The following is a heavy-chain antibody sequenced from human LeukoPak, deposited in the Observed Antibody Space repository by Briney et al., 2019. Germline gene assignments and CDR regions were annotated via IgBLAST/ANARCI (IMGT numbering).Heavy chain of an antibody. Sequence: GGSLRLSCAASGFSFDLYAMSWVRQAPGKALEWVSLISWDAGSTYYADSVKGRFTISRDNSKNSLYLQMNSLRVEDTAVYYCARGGAARPDFWGQGTLVTVSS. CDR3: ARGGAARPDF. V-gene: IGHV3-43D*03. J-gene: IGHJ4*02. CDR1: GFSFDLYA. CDR2: ISWDAGST. D-gene: IGHD6-6*01.